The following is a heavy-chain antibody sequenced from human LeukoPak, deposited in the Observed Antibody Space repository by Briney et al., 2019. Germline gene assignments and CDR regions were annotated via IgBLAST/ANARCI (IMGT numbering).Heavy chain of an antibody. CDR1: GYSFTGYY. CDR2: INPNSGGT. D-gene: IGHD6-19*01. Sequence: ASVSLSCKASGYSFTGYYMHWVRHAHGQGLEWTGRINPNSGGTNYAQKFQGRGTMTRETSMSTANMELSRMRSDDTAVDFCAREVIAVAAHYYYYIDVWGKGTTVTVSS. CDR3: AREVIAVAAHYYYYIDV. J-gene: IGHJ6*03. V-gene: IGHV1-2*06.